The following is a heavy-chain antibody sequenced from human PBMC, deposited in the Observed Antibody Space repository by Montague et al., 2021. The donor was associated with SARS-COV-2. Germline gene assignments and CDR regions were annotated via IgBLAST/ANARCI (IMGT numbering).Heavy chain of an antibody. D-gene: IGHD4-23*01. CDR1: GGSFSGYY. J-gene: IGHJ4*02. CDR2: INHSGTT. CDR3: ARWDPQTLTLIGLRGKSASDX. V-gene: IGHV4-34*01. Sequence: SETLSLTCAVYGGSFSGYYWTWVRQSPGKGLEWIAEINHSGTTNYNFNPSFRSRVTISVDTSKSQFSLELSSVTAADTGVYYCARWDPQTLTLIGLRGKSASDXWGQGTLVTVSS.